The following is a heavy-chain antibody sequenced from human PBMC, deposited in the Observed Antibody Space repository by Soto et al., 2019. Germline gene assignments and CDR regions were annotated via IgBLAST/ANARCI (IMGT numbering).Heavy chain of an antibody. V-gene: IGHV4-34*01. CDR1: GGSLSRYS. Sequence: QVHLQQWGAGLLKPSETLSLSCTVYGGSLSRYSWSWIRQSPGKGLGWIGEINRSGGTDYNPSLKSRVTISADTSKNQFSLKLTSVTAADTAVYYCAGVAGTPTFDYWAQGPLVTVSS. CDR3: AGVAGTPTFDY. J-gene: IGHJ4*02. D-gene: IGHD6-19*01. CDR2: INRSGGT.